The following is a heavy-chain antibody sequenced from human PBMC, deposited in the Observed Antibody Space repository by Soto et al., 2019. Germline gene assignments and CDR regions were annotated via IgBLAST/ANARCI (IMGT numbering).Heavy chain of an antibody. CDR3: ARDRAVEMAANFDY. Sequence: GASVTVSCKASVYTFSNYAIHWVRQAPGQRLEWMGWINAGNDITKYSQKFQGRVTFSRDTSATTAYMELSSLRSEDTAVYYCARDRAVEMAANFDYWGQGALVTVSS. CDR1: VYTFSNYA. D-gene: IGHD6-19*01. CDR2: INAGNDIT. J-gene: IGHJ4*02. V-gene: IGHV1-3*01.